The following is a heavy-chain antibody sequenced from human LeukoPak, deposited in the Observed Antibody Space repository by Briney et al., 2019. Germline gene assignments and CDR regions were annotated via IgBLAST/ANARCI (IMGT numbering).Heavy chain of an antibody. Sequence: GGSLRLSCAASGSTFSDYYMRWIRQAPGKGLELVSYISSSGSTIYYADSVKGRFTISRDNAKNSLYLQMNSLRAEDTAVYYCARGTSTIFLAFDIWGQGTMVTVSS. CDR1: GSTFSDYY. D-gene: IGHD3-9*01. V-gene: IGHV3-11*04. CDR2: ISSSGSTI. J-gene: IGHJ3*02. CDR3: ARGTSTIFLAFDI.